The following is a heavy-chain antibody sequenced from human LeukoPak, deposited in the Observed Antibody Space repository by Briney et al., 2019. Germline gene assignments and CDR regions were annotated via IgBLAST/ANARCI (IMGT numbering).Heavy chain of an antibody. CDR2: ISTYNGNT. V-gene: IGHV1-18*01. Sequence: GASVKVSCKASGYTFTSYGINWVRQAPGQGLEWMGWISTYNGNTNYAQKFQGRVTMTTDTSTSTAYMELRSLRSDDTAVYYCARDRGYCSSTNCPVDFWGQGTLVTVSS. D-gene: IGHD2-2*01. CDR3: ARDRGYCSSTNCPVDF. J-gene: IGHJ4*02. CDR1: GYTFTSYG.